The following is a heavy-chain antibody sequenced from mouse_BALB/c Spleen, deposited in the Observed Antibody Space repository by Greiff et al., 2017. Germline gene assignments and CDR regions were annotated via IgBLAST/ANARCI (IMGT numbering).Heavy chain of an antibody. Sequence: DVQLVESGGGLVKPGGSLKLSCAASGFTFSSYTMSWVRQTPEKRLEWVATISSGGSYTYYPDSVKGRFTISRDNAKNTLYLQMSSLKSEDTAMYYCTRGLSGGAGTFAYWGQGTLVTVSA. V-gene: IGHV5-6-4*01. D-gene: IGHD4-1*01. CDR3: TRGLSGGAGTFAY. J-gene: IGHJ3*01. CDR1: GFTFSSYT. CDR2: ISSGGSYT.